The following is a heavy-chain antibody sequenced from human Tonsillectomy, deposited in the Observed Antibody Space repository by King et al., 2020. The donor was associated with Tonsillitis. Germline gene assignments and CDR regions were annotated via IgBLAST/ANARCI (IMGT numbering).Heavy chain of an antibody. J-gene: IGHJ4*02. Sequence: VQLVESGGGLVQPGGSLRLSCAASGFTFSSYAMSWVRQAPGKGLEWVSTITGSGGSTYYADSVKGRFTISRDNSKSTLYLQMNSPRAGDTAVYSCASQSGSLDYWGQGTLVTVSS. CDR3: ASQSGSLDY. D-gene: IGHD5-12*01. V-gene: IGHV3-23*04. CDR1: GFTFSSYA. CDR2: ITGSGGST.